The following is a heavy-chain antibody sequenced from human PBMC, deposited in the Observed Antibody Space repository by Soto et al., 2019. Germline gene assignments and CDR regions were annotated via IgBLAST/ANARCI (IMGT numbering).Heavy chain of an antibody. CDR3: ITYSGRPSKPAA. CDR1: GFTFSDIA. J-gene: IGHJ5*02. CDR2: IDRKTYNYAT. V-gene: IGHV3-73*02. Sequence: EVQLVEAGGGLVQPGGSLKLSCAASGFTFSDIAMHWVRQASGKGLEWVGRIDRKTYNYATTYGASVKGRFTISRQDSKTTVYLPMNSLKSEETAMYYCITYSGRPSKPAALGQGTLVTVSS. D-gene: IGHD1-26*01.